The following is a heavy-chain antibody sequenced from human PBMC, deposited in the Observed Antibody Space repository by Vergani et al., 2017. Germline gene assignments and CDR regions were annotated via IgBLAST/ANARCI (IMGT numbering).Heavy chain of an antibody. D-gene: IGHD6-19*01. CDR2: ISSSSSTI. CDR3: ARHVALRAGYFDY. V-gene: IGHV3-48*01. J-gene: IGHJ4*02. Sequence: EVQLVESGGGLVQPGWSLRLSCAASGFTFSSYSMNWVRQAPGKGLEWVSYISSSSSTIYYADSVKGRFTISRDNAKNSLYLQMNSLRAEDTAVYYCARHVALRAGYFDYWGQGTLVTVSS. CDR1: GFTFSSYS.